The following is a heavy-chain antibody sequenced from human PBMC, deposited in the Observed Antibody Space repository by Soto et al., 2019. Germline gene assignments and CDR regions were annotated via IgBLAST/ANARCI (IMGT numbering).Heavy chain of an antibody. D-gene: IGHD3-10*01. CDR3: ARGALGSRFDP. CDR1: GFTITSTW. CDR2: ISSDGRIT. J-gene: IGHJ5*02. V-gene: IGHV3-74*01. Sequence: LRLSCTASGFTITSTWMRWFRQAPGKGLMWVSRISSDGRITTYANSVKGRLTISRDNDKNTMYLQMNSLRVEDTAVYYCARGALGSRFDPWGQGTLVTVSS.